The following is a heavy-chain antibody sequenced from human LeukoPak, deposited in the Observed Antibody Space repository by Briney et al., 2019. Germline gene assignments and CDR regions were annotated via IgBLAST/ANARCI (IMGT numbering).Heavy chain of an antibody. V-gene: IGHV3-49*03. CDR2: IRSKAYGGTT. CDR3: TRLDYGDYGAGGFGPGGY. J-gene: IGHJ4*02. Sequence: GGSLRLSCTASGFTFGDYAMSWFRQAPGKGLEWVGFIRSKAYGGTTEYAASVKGRFTISRDDSKSIAYLQMNSLKTEDTAVYYCTRLDYGDYGAGGFGPGGYWGQGTLVTVSS. D-gene: IGHD4-17*01. CDR1: GFTFGDYA.